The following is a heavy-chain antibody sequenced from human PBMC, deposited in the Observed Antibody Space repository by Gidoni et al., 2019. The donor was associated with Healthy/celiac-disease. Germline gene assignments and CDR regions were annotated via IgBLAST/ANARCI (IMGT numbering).Heavy chain of an antibody. D-gene: IGHD3-3*01. V-gene: IGHV3-48*01. CDR2: ISSSSSTI. CDR3: ASDFWSGYPAEYFQH. J-gene: IGHJ1*01. Sequence: EVQLVESGGGLVQPGGSLRLSCAASGFTFSSYSMNWVRQAPGKGLEWVSYISSSSSTIYYADSVKGRFTISRDNAKNSLYLQMNSLRAEDTAVYYCASDFWSGYPAEYFQHWGQGTLVTVSS. CDR1: GFTFSSYS.